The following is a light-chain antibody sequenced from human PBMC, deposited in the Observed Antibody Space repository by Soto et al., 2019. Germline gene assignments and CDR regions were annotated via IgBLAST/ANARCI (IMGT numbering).Light chain of an antibody. CDR1: SGHSSYA. V-gene: IGLV4-69*01. CDR3: QTWGTGIQV. CDR2: LNSDGSH. J-gene: IGLJ3*02. Sequence: QSVLTQSPSASASLGASVKLTCTLSSGHSSYAIAWHQQQPEKGPRYLMKLNSDGSHSKGDGIPDRFSGSSSGAERYLTISGLQSEEEADYYCQTWGTGIQVFGGGTKLTVL.